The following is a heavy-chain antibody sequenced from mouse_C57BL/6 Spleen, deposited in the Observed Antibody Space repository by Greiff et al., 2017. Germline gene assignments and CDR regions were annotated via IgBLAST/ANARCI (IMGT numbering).Heavy chain of an antibody. CDR3: ARSGITTRYFDY. V-gene: IGHV1-82*01. CDR2: IYPGDGDT. CDR1: GYAFSSSW. J-gene: IGHJ2*01. Sequence: VQLQESGPELVKPGASVKISCKASGYAFSSSWMNWVKQRPVKGLEWIGRIYPGDGDTNYNGKFKGKATLTADKSSSTAYMQLTSLTSEDSAVYFCARSGITTRYFDYWGQGTTLTVSS. D-gene: IGHD2-4*01.